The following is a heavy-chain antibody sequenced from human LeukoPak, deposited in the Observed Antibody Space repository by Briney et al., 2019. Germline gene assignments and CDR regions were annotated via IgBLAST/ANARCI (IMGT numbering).Heavy chain of an antibody. Sequence: ASVKVSCKVSGYTLIELSMHWVRQAPGKGLEWMGGFDPEDGETVYAQKFQGRVTMTEDTSTDTAYMELSSLRSEDTAVYYCAIDGLGRRWFDPWGQGTLVTVSS. V-gene: IGHV1-24*01. CDR2: FDPEDGET. CDR3: AIDGLGRRWFDP. J-gene: IGHJ5*02. D-gene: IGHD7-27*01. CDR1: GYTLIELS.